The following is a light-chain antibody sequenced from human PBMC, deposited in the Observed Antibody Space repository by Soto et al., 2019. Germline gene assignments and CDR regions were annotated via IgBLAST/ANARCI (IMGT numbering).Light chain of an antibody. CDR3: HQHESYPWT. CDR2: KAS. V-gene: IGKV1-5*03. CDR1: QSIGGS. Sequence: DIQMTQSPSTLSASVGDRVTITCRASQSIGGSLAWYQQKPGKAPNFLIYKASSLQSGVPSRFSGSISGTEFTLTISSLQPDDFAIYYCHQHESYPWTFGQGTKVEIK. J-gene: IGKJ1*01.